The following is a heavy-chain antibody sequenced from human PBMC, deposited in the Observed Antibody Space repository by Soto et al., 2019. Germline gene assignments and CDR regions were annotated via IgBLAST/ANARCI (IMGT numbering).Heavy chain of an antibody. V-gene: IGHV3-74*01. CDR2: INMDGSST. Sequence: EVQLVESGGGLVQPGGSLRLSCAASGFTFSSDWMHWVRQAAGKGLVWVSRINMDGSSTNYADSVKGRFTISRDNAKSTLYLQMNSLRAEDTAVYYCARGPRGMYGNDFWGQGALVTVSS. CDR1: GFTFSSDW. J-gene: IGHJ4*02. CDR3: ARGPRGMYGNDF. D-gene: IGHD3-10*02.